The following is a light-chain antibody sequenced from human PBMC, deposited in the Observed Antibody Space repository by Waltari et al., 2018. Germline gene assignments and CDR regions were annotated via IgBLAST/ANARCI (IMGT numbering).Light chain of an antibody. J-gene: IGKJ1*01. Sequence: AIQLTQSPSSLSASVGHRITITCRASQDIASALAWYVQKPGKAPQLLIYDASTLESGVPSRFSGSGSGTDFTLSISGLQPEDFATYYCQQYNSYWTFGQGTKVEIK. CDR2: DAS. CDR1: QDIASA. CDR3: QQYNSYWT. V-gene: IGKV1-13*02.